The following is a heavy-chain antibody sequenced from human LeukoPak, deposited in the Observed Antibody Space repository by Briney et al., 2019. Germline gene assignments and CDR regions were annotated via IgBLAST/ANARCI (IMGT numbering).Heavy chain of an antibody. CDR2: ISYDGSNK. Sequence: GGSLRLSCAASGFTFSSYAMHWVRQAPGKGLEWVAVISYDGSNKYYADSVKGRFTISRDNSKNTLYLQMNSLRAEDTAVYYCARDSHSGCSSTSCYSGGAFDIWGQGTMVTVSS. V-gene: IGHV3-30-3*01. J-gene: IGHJ3*02. D-gene: IGHD2-2*01. CDR3: ARDSHSGCSSTSCYSGGAFDI. CDR1: GFTFSSYA.